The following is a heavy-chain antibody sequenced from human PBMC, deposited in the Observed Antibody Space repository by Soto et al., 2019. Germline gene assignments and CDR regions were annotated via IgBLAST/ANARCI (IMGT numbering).Heavy chain of an antibody. CDR1: GFTISSYA. J-gene: IGHJ1*01. V-gene: IGHV3-23*01. Sequence: GGSLRLSCGVSGFTISSYAMNWVRQAPGKGLEWVSSIIVSGGSTYYADSVKGRFTISRDNSKNTLYLQMSSLRAEDTAVYYCARVLLSITVAGSDHCGQGTLVTVSS. D-gene: IGHD6-19*01. CDR3: ARVLLSITVAGSDH. CDR2: IIVSGGST.